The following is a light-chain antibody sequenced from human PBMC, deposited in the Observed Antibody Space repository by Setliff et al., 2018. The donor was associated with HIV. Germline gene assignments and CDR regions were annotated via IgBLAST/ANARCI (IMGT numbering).Light chain of an antibody. CDR3: QQYYDLPLT. V-gene: IGKV4-1*01. CDR2: WAS. CDR1: QTILYSGNNNNY. J-gene: IGKJ4*01. Sequence: DIVMTQSPDSLTVSLGERATINCKSSQTILYSGNNNNYLAWYQLKPGQTPKLLIYWASTRESGVPDRFTGSGSGTDFTLTISSLQAEDVAVYYCQQYYDLPLTFGGGTKVDIK.